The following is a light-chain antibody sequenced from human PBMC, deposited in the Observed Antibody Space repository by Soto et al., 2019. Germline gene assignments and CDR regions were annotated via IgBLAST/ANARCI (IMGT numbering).Light chain of an antibody. V-gene: IGKV3-20*01. CDR3: QQYISSPLT. J-gene: IGKJ4*01. CDR1: QSVTSGY. CDR2: GAS. Sequence: EIVLTQSPGTLSFFPGERATLSCRASQSVTSGYLAWYQHKRGQAPRLLMYGASTRATGVPDRFSGSGSGTDFTLTISSLEPEDFAVYYCQQYISSPLTFGGGTKVEI.